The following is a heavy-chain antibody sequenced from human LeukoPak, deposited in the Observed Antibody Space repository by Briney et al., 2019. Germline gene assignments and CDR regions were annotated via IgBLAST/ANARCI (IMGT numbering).Heavy chain of an antibody. Sequence: ASVKVSCKVSGYTLTELSMHWVRQAPGKGLEWIGGFDPEDGETIYAQKFQGRVTMTEDTSTDTAYMELSSLRSEDTAVYYCATNYDSSGYSDLDIWGQGTMVTVSS. CDR2: FDPEDGET. CDR3: ATNYDSSGYSDLDI. J-gene: IGHJ3*02. D-gene: IGHD3-22*01. CDR1: GYTLTELS. V-gene: IGHV1-24*01.